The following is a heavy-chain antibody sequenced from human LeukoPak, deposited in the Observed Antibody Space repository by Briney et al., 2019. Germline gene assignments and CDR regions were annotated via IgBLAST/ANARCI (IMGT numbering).Heavy chain of an antibody. J-gene: IGHJ4*02. CDR2: INHSGST. Sequence: SETLSLTCAVYGGSFSGYYRSWIRQPPGKGLEWIGEINHSGSTNYNPSLKSRVTISVDTSKNQFSLKLSSVTAADTAVYYCARNYYDSSGYHRWPLDYWGQGTLVTVSS. D-gene: IGHD3-22*01. V-gene: IGHV4-34*01. CDR3: ARNYYDSSGYHRWPLDY. CDR1: GGSFSGYY.